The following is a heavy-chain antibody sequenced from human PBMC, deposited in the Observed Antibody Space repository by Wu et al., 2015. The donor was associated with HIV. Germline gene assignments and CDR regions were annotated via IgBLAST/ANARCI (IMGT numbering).Heavy chain of an antibody. V-gene: IGHV1-2*02. Sequence: QVQLVQSGAEMKEPGASVKVSCKASGFTFIDYYFHWVRQAPGQGLEWMGWINDDTGDTRYAQKFEGRVTMTRDTSISTGYMELRRLTSDDLAVYFCVRRQNWNLNNYYFDYWGQGTLVTVSS. CDR2: INDDTGDT. D-gene: IGHD1-1*01. CDR1: GFTFIDYY. J-gene: IGHJ4*02. CDR3: VRRQNWNLNNYYFDY.